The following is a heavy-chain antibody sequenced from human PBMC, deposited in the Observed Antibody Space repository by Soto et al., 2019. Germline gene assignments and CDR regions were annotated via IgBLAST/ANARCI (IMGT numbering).Heavy chain of an antibody. Sequence: PSETLSLTCAVYGGSFSGYYWSWIRQPPGKGLEWIGEINHSGSTNYNPSLKSRVTISVDTSKNQFSLKLSSVTAADTAVYYCARERTGTLRRWFDPWGQGTLVTVSS. V-gene: IGHV4-34*01. CDR3: ARERTGTLRRWFDP. CDR1: GGSFSGYY. J-gene: IGHJ5*02. CDR2: INHSGST. D-gene: IGHD1-1*01.